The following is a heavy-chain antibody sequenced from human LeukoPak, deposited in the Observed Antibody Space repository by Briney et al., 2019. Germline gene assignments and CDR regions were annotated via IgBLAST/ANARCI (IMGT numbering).Heavy chain of an antibody. CDR1: GFTFSRFW. V-gene: IGHV3-7*01. D-gene: IGHD3-22*01. CDR2: IKQDGTEK. J-gene: IGHJ5*02. Sequence: PGGSLRLSCAASGFTFSRFWMNWVRQAPGKGLEWVASIKQDGTEKFYADSVKGRFTISRDNAKNSLYLQMSSLRAEDTAIYYCATQSCYYDSSGYYTTWGQGTLVTVSS. CDR3: ATQSCYYDSSGYYTT.